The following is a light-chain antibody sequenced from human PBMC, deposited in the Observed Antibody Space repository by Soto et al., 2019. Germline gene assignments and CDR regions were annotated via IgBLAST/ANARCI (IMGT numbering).Light chain of an antibody. CDR2: TTS. Sequence: IQTTQPPSSLSASVGDRVTITCRSSQSISTYLNWYQQKPGKAPNLLIYTTSNLESGVPSRFSGSGSGTDCTITINSLKTEDVATYFCQQSYSRTRTFGQGTKVDIK. V-gene: IGKV1-39*01. CDR1: QSISTY. CDR3: QQSYSRTRT. J-gene: IGKJ1*01.